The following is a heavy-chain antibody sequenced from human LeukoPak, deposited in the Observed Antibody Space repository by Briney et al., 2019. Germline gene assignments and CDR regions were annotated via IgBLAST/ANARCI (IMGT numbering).Heavy chain of an antibody. Sequence: SESLSLTWTVSAGSMSSNTYYSDWIRHPPWNGLDWIGSIYYGGSNYYNPSLKSRVIISVDTSKNQFSLKLSSVTAADTAVYYCARAYYYASSAFDIWGQGTMVTVSS. CDR3: ARAYYYASSAFDI. D-gene: IGHD3-22*01. J-gene: IGHJ3*02. V-gene: IGHV4-39*01. CDR2: IYYGGSN. CDR1: AGSMSSNTYY.